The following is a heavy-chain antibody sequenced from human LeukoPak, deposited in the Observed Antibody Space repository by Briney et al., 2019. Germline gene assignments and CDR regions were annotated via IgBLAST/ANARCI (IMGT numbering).Heavy chain of an antibody. J-gene: IGHJ4*02. CDR3: AKQLGYCSDGSCYFPY. CDR2: ISNNGGYT. Sequence: GGSLRLSCAASGFTFSTYAMSWVRQAPGKGLEWVSAISNNGGYTYYADSVQGRFTISRDNSKSTLCLQMNSLRAEDTAVYYCAKQLGYCSDGSCYFPYWGQGTLVTVSS. D-gene: IGHD2-15*01. V-gene: IGHV3-23*01. CDR1: GFTFSTYA.